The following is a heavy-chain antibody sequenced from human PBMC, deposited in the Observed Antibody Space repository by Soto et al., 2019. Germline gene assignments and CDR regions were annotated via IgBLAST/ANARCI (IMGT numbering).Heavy chain of an antibody. V-gene: IGHV3-23*01. CDR2: ISGSGDST. CDR3: AKDGYPAADY. D-gene: IGHD2-15*01. J-gene: IGHJ4*02. CDR1: GFTFSRYA. Sequence: GGSLRLSCTASGFTFSRYAINWVRQAPGKGLECVSGISGSGDSTYYADSVKGRFSISRDNSKNTLYLQMNSLRAEDTAVYYCAKDGYPAADYWGQETLVTVSS.